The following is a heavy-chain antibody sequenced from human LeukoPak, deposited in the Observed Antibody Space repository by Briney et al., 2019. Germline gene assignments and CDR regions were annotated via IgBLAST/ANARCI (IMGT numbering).Heavy chain of an antibody. J-gene: IGHJ4*02. CDR2: TNQDGTEK. CDR1: GFTFSDYY. CDR3: AKKKTDYSYPSSFDY. V-gene: IGHV3-7*01. D-gene: IGHD4-11*01. Sequence: GGSLRLSCAASGFTFSDYYMSWIRQAPGKGLEWVANTNQDGTEKYYVDSVKGRFTISRDNAKNSLDLQMNSLRAEDTAVYYCAKKKTDYSYPSSFDYWGQGTLVTVSS.